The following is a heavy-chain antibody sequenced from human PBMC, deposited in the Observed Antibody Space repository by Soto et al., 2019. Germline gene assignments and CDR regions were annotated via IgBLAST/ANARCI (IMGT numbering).Heavy chain of an antibody. J-gene: IGHJ6*03. CDR2: IWYDGSNK. CDR3: ARCAAHFYYYYMDV. V-gene: IGHV3-33*01. CDR1: GSTFSSYG. Sequence: QVQLVESGGGVVQPGRSLRLSCAASGSTFSSYGMHWVRQAPGKGLEWVAVIWYDGSNKYYADSVKGRFTISRDNSKNTLYLQMNSLRAEDTAVYYCARCAAHFYYYYMDVWGKGTTVTVSS. D-gene: IGHD6-6*01.